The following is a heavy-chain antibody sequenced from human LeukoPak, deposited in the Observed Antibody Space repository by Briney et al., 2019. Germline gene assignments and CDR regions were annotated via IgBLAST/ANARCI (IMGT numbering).Heavy chain of an antibody. CDR2: ISGSGGST. CDR1: GFTFSSYA. V-gene: IGHV3-23*01. Sequence: GGSLRLSCAASGFTFSSYAMSWVRQAPGKGLEWVSAISGSGGSTYYADSVKGRFTISRDNSKNTLYLQMNSLRAEDTALYYCAKQGSGIVVVPFDYWGQGTLVTVPS. CDR3: AKQGSGIVVVPFDY. J-gene: IGHJ4*02. D-gene: IGHD3-22*01.